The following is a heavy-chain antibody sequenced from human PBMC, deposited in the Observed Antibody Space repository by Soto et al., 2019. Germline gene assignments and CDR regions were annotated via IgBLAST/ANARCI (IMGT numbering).Heavy chain of an antibody. V-gene: IGHV4-59*01. CDR2: IYDDGSA. J-gene: IGHJ5*02. Sequence: PSETLSLTCTVYGGLISSSYWSWVRLPPEKVLEWLAYIYDDGSANYNPSLKSRATRSLDMSKNQFSLKLTSVTAADTAVYYCARDKYCSGGSCRKNWFDPWGQGTLVTVS. CDR1: GGLISSSY. CDR3: ARDKYCSGGSCRKNWFDP. D-gene: IGHD2-15*01.